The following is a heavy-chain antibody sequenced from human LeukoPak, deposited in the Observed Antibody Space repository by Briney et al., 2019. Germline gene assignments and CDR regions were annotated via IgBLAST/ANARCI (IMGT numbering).Heavy chain of an antibody. V-gene: IGHV1-3*01. CDR3: ARDAYYYDSSGYHSGAYFDY. CDR2: INAGNGNT. D-gene: IGHD3-22*01. CDR1: GYTFTSYA. J-gene: IGHJ4*02. Sequence: ASVKVSCKASGYTFTSYAMHWVRQAPGQRLEWMGWINAGNGNTKYSQKFQGRVTITRDTSASTAYMELSSLRSEDTAVYYCARDAYYYDSSGYHSGAYFDYWGQGTLVTVSS.